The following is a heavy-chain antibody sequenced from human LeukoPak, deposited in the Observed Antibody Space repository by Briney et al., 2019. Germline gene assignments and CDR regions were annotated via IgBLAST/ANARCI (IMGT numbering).Heavy chain of an antibody. CDR3: AKGSYIAAAGDL. CDR2: IRSDSFTA. D-gene: IGHD6-13*01. V-gene: IGHV3-23*01. CDR1: GFTFKRYH. J-gene: IGHJ3*01. Sequence: PGGSLRLSCAASGFTFKRYHMSWVRQTPGKGLEWVSDIRSDSFTATYADSVKGRFTISRDNSKKTLYLQMNSLRAEDTAVYYCAKGSYIAAAGDLWGQGTMVTVSS.